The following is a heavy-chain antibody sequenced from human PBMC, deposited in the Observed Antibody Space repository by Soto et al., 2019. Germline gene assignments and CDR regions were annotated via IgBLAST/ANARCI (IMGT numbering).Heavy chain of an antibody. J-gene: IGHJ4*02. CDR1: GFTFSNYV. CDR2: ISGSGHRI. V-gene: IGHV3-23*01. CDR3: AKDYDSSGYEGPY. Sequence: GGSLRLSCAASGFTFSNYVMSWVRQAPGQGLEWVATISGSGHRIDYADSVKGRFAVSRDNFKNILYLQLNSLRAEDTALYYCAKDYDSSGYEGPYWGQGTLVTVSS. D-gene: IGHD3-22*01.